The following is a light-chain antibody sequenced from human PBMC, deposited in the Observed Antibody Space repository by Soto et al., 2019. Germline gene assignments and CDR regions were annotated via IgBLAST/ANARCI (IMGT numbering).Light chain of an antibody. Sequence: EIVMTQSRATVSLSAGERATLSCRASQSVRSTYLAWYQQKPGQAPRLLIYGASSRATGIPDRFSGSGTGTDFALAISRLEPGDSAVYYCQQYGSSPRTLGQGTKVDIK. V-gene: IGKV3-20*01. CDR2: GAS. J-gene: IGKJ1*01. CDR3: QQYGSSPRT. CDR1: QSVRSTY.